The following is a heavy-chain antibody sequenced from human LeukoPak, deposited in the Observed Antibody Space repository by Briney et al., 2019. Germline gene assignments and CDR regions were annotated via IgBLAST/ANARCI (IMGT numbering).Heavy chain of an antibody. D-gene: IGHD2-21*01. CDR3: AACSIALSLYFDY. Sequence: SVKVSCKASGGTFGSYAISWVRQAPGQGLEWMGGIIPIFGTANYAQKFQGRVTITADESTSTTYMELSSLRSEDTAVYYCAACSIALSLYFDYWGQGTLVTVSS. CDR1: GGTFGSYA. CDR2: IIPIFGTA. V-gene: IGHV1-69*13. J-gene: IGHJ4*02.